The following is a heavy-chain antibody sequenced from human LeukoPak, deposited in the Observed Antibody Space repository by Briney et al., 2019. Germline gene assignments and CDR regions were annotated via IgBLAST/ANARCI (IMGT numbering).Heavy chain of an antibody. D-gene: IGHD5-12*01. CDR3: ARESTLNPDSGFFDS. CDR2: ISYDGSNT. CDR1: GFTFNYYA. J-gene: IGHJ4*02. V-gene: IGHV3-30-3*01. Sequence: GGSLRLSCAASGFTFNYYAMHWVRQAPGKGLEWVSFISYDGSNTYYTDSGKGRFTISRDNSKNTLYLQMNSLRAEDTAVYYCARESTLNPDSGFFDSWGQGTLVTVSS.